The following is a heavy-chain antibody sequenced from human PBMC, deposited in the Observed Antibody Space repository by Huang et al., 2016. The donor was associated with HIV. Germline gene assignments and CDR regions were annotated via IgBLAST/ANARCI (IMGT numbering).Heavy chain of an antibody. J-gene: IGHJ6*02. Sequence: QVQLVQSGPAVKRPGASVTVSCKAAGYTFGHYAITWVRQAPGQGLEWMGLISPFKGKTDYPQNFQDRITVTTDASTDTADVGLRSLRSDDTAVYYCARSTGNILRSYYYGMDVWGQGTTVTVSS. CDR2: ISPFKGKT. D-gene: IGHD3-3*01. CDR1: GYTFGHYA. CDR3: ARSTGNILRSYYYGMDV. V-gene: IGHV1-18*04.